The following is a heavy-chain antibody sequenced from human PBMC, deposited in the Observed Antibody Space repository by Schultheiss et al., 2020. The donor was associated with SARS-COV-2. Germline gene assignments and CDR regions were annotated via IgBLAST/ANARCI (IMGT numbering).Heavy chain of an antibody. V-gene: IGHV3-23*01. CDR1: GFTFSSYA. CDR3: AKVYGDYARGGFDD. CDR2: ISGSGGST. D-gene: IGHD4-17*01. Sequence: GGSLRLSCAASGFTFSSYAMSWVRQAPGKGLEWVSAISGSGGSTYYADSVKGRFSISRDNSKNTLYLQMNSLRADDTAMYYCAKVYGDYARGGFDDWGQGTLVTVSS. J-gene: IGHJ4*02.